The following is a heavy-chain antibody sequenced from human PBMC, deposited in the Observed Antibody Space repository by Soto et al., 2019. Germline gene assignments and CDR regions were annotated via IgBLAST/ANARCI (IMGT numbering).Heavy chain of an antibody. CDR1: GFTFSSYS. J-gene: IGHJ6*04. D-gene: IGHD2-2*01. Sequence: GGSLRLSCAASGFTFSSYSMNWVRQAPGKGLEWVSSISSSSSYIYYADSVKGRFTISRDNAKNSLYLQMNSLRAEDTAVYYCARDPTTYCSSTSCHPGRMDVWGKGTTVTVSS. V-gene: IGHV3-21*01. CDR2: ISSSSSYI. CDR3: ARDPTTYCSSTSCHPGRMDV.